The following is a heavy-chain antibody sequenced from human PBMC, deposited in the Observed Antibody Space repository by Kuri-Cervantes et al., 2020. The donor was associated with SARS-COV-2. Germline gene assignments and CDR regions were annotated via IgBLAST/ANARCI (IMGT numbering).Heavy chain of an antibody. J-gene: IGHJ6*03. CDR1: GFIFSTYG. D-gene: IGHD3-3*01. CDR3: AREDYDFWRSPYYYYMDV. V-gene: IGHV3-30*02. CDR2: IRYDGNEK. Sequence: GGSLRLSCAASGFIFSTYGLHWVRQVPGKGLEWVAFIRYDGNEKYYADSVKGRFTISRDNAKNSLYLQMDSLRAEDTAVYYCAREDYDFWRSPYYYYMDVWGKGTTVTVSS.